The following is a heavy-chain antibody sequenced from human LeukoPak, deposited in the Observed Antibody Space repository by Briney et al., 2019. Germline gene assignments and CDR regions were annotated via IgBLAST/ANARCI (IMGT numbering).Heavy chain of an antibody. CDR2: IYPDDSDA. CDR3: ARRGEVTGITYWFDP. Sequence: GESLKISCRGSGYNFTNYWIVWVRQMPGKGLEWMGIIYPDDSDARYIPSFQGQVTISVDKSISTAYLQWNSLKASDTAMYYCARRGEVTGITYWFDPWGQGTLVTVSS. D-gene: IGHD1-20*01. CDR1: GYNFTNYW. J-gene: IGHJ5*02. V-gene: IGHV5-51*01.